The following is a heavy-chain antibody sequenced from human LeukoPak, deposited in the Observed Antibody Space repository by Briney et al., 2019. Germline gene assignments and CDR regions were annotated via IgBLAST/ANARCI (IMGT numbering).Heavy chain of an antibody. CDR2: ISDTARTK. V-gene: IGHV3-11*04. J-gene: IGHJ4*02. Sequence: GGSLRLSCAASGFTFSDYYMTWIRQTPGRGLEWVSYISDTARTKSYADSVKGRFTISRDNAKNSLYLQMNSLRVEDTAVYYCAGVNYWNYPFWGQGTLVTVSS. CDR1: GFTFSDYY. CDR3: AGVNYWNYPF. D-gene: IGHD1-7*01.